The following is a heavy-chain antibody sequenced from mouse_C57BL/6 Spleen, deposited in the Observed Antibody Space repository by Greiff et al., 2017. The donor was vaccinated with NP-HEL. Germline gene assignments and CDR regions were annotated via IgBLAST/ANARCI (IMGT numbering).Heavy chain of an antibody. Sequence: QVQLKQPGTELVKPGASVKLSCKASGYTFTSYWMHWVKQRPGQGLEWIGNINPSNGGTNYNEKFKSKATLTVDKSSSTAYMQLSSLTSEDSAVYYCARSREYSNYPAWFAYWGQGTLVTVSA. CDR3: ARSREYSNYPAWFAY. CDR2: INPSNGGT. V-gene: IGHV1-53*01. J-gene: IGHJ3*01. CDR1: GYTFTSYW. D-gene: IGHD2-5*01.